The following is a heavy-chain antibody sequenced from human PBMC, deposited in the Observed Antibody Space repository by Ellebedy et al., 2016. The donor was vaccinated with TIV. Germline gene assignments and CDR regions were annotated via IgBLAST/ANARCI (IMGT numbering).Heavy chain of an antibody. V-gene: IGHV4-39*07. CDR1: GGSISSSSYY. CDR3: AGTGQNNRAFDY. CDR2: LYYRGTT. D-gene: IGHD1/OR15-1a*01. J-gene: IGHJ4*02. Sequence: SETLSLTXNVSGGSISSSSYYWGWVRQSPGKGLEWIASLYYRGTTYQNPSLKGRLAMSMDTSKNHFSLKLTSVTAADTGVYYCAGTGQNNRAFDYWGQGTLVTVSS.